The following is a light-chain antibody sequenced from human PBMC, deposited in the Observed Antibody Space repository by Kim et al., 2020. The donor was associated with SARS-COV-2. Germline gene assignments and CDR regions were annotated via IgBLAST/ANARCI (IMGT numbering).Light chain of an antibody. CDR2: DAS. V-gene: IGKV3-11*01. CDR1: QSVSIF. Sequence: EIVLTQSPATLSLSPGQRATLSCRASQSVSIFLAWYQQKPGQAPRLLIYDASKRATGVPARFSGSGSGTDFTLTISSLEPEDFAVYYCQQHGNWRTFGQGTKLEIK. J-gene: IGKJ2*01. CDR3: QQHGNWRT.